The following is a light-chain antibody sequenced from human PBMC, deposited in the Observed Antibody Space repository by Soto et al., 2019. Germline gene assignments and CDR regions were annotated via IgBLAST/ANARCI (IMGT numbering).Light chain of an antibody. V-gene: IGKV3-15*01. CDR1: QRISSN. CDR3: QQYGSSLFT. J-gene: IGKJ3*01. Sequence: EIVMTQSPATLSVSPGERATLSCRASQRISSNLAWYQQKPGQAPRLLIYDASTRATGIPARFSGSGSGTEFTLTISSLQSEDFAVYYCQQYGSSLFTFGPGTKVDIK. CDR2: DAS.